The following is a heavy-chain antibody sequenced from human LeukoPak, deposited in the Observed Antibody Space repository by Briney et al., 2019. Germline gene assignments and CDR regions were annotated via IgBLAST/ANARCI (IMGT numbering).Heavy chain of an antibody. D-gene: IGHD4-23*01. J-gene: IGHJ5*02. Sequence: GGSLRLSCAASGFTFSSYSMNWVRQAPGKGLEWVSSISSSSSYIYYAGSVKGRFTISRDNAKNSLYLQMNSLRAEDTAVYYCARDALVILASGWFDPWGQGTLVTVSS. V-gene: IGHV3-21*01. CDR1: GFTFSSYS. CDR3: ARDALVILASGWFDP. CDR2: ISSSSSYI.